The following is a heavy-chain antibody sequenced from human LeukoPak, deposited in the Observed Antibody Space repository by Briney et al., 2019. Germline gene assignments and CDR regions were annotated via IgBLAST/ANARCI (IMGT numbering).Heavy chain of an antibody. J-gene: IGHJ4*02. CDR3: AREGSPYYDFWSGYRFFDY. Sequence: ASVKVSCKASGYSFTSFGMNWVRQAPGQGLEWLGWINTNTGNPTYAQGFTGRFVFSLDTSVSTAYLQISSLKAEDTAVYYCAREGSPYYDFWSGYRFFDYWGQGTLVTVSS. V-gene: IGHV7-4-1*02. CDR2: INTNTGNP. CDR1: GYSFTSFG. D-gene: IGHD3-3*01.